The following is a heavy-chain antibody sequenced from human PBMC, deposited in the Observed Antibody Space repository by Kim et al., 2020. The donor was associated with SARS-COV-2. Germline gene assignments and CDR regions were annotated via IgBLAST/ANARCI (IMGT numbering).Heavy chain of an antibody. CDR3: ARGGYSGSLRGDY. V-gene: IGHV3-74*01. Sequence: GGSLRLSCAVSGFTFRNYWMHWVRQAPGKGLVWVSRINSDGSSTNYADSVKGRFTISRDNAKNTLYLQMNSLRAEDTAVYHCARGGYSGSLRGDYWGQGTLVTVSS. CDR1: GFTFRNYW. CDR2: INSDGSST. J-gene: IGHJ4*02. D-gene: IGHD1-26*01.